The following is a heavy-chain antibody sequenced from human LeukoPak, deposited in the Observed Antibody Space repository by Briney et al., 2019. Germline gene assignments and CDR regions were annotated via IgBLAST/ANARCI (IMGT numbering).Heavy chain of an antibody. Sequence: SEPLSLTCTVSGGSISSSSYYWGWIRQPPGKGLVWIGSIYYSGSTYYNPSLKSRVTISVDTSKNQFSLKLSSVTAADTAVYYCARLGYPTNFDYWGQGTLVTVSS. CDR1: GGSISSSSYY. J-gene: IGHJ4*02. D-gene: IGHD5-18*01. CDR2: IYYSGST. CDR3: ARLGYPTNFDY. V-gene: IGHV4-39*01.